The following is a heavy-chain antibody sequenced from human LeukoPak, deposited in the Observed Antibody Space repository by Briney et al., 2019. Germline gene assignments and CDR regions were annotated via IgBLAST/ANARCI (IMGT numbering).Heavy chain of an antibody. D-gene: IGHD2-15*01. V-gene: IGHV1-8*01. CDR2: MNPYSGNI. CDR3: ARGGGGGVDY. J-gene: IGHJ4*02. Sequence: GASVKVSCKASGYTFTGYDINWVRQATRQGLEWMGWMNPYSGNIGYAQKFQGRVTMTWDTSISTAYMELSSLRSDDTAVYYCARGGGGGVDYWGQGTLVTVSS. CDR1: GYTFTGYD.